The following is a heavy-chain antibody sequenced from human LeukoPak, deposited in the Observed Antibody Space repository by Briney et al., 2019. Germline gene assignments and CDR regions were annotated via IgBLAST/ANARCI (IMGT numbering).Heavy chain of an antibody. V-gene: IGHV3-53*01. Sequence: PGGSLRLSCVASGFTVSNSYITWVRQAPGKGLEWVSIINSDGGTYYTDSVKGRITISRDNSKNTVFLQMHSLRAEDTAVYYCARDLHCWGQGTLVTVSS. CDR3: ARDLHC. J-gene: IGHJ4*02. CDR2: INSDGGT. CDR1: GFTVSNSY.